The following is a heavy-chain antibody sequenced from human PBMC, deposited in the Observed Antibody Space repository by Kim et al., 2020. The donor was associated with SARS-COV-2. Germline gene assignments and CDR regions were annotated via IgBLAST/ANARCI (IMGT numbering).Heavy chain of an antibody. D-gene: IGHD1-1*01. V-gene: IGHV1-46*01. Sequence: AQKFQGRVTMTRDTSTSTVYMELSSLRSEDTAVYYCARELLITGTGFDYWGQGTLVTVSS. J-gene: IGHJ4*02. CDR3: ARELLITGTGFDY.